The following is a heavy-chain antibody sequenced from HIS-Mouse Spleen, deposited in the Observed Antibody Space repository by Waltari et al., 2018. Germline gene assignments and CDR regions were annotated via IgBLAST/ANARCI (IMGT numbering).Heavy chain of an antibody. V-gene: IGHV2-70*15. Sequence: QVTLRESGPALVKPTQTLTLTCTFSGFSLSTSGMCVSWIRQPPGKALEWLARIDWDDDKYHSTSLKTRLTISKDTSKTQVVLTMTNMDPVDTATYYCARIAEGYTSGWYAFDYWGQGTLVTVSS. J-gene: IGHJ4*02. CDR2: IDWDDDK. CDR3: ARIAEGYTSGWYAFDY. D-gene: IGHD6-19*01. CDR1: GFSLSTSGMC.